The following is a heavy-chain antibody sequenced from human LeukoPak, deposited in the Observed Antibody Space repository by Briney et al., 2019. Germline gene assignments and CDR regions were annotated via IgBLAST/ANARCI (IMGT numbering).Heavy chain of an antibody. J-gene: IGHJ4*02. CDR2: ISGSCGRT. CDR1: GFTFSSYA. Sequence: GSLRLSCAASGFTFSSYAISWVRQAPGKGLEWVSAISGSCGRTYYADSVKGRFIISRDNSKNTLFLQMISLRAEDTAVYYCAKDGSWYPSWGQGTLVTVSS. D-gene: IGHD6-13*01. V-gene: IGHV3-23*01. CDR3: AKDGSWYPS.